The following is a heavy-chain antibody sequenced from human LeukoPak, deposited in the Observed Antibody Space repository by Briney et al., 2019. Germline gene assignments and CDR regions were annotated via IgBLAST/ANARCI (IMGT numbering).Heavy chain of an antibody. V-gene: IGHV3-66*01. J-gene: IGHJ4*02. CDR2: MYSGGNT. D-gene: IGHD1-14*01. CDR1: GFTVSSSY. CDR3: ARDPHIDNYFGTNTGLRDF. Sequence: GGSLRLSCAASGFTVSSSYISWVRQAPGKGLEWVSVMYSGGNTYYADSVKGRFTISRDKSKNTLYLQMNSLRAEDTAVYHCARDPHIDNYFGTNTGLRDFWGQGTLVTVSS.